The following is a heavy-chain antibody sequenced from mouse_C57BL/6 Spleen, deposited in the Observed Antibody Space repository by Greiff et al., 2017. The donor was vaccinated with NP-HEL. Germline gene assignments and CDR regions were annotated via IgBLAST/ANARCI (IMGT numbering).Heavy chain of an antibody. CDR3: ARSHYYGSSLYAMDY. CDR1: GYTFTDYY. D-gene: IGHD1-1*01. Sequence: EVQLQQSGPELVKPGASVKISCKASGYTFTDYYMNWVKQSHGKSLEWIGDINPNNGGTSYNQKFKGKATLTVDKSSSTAYMELSSLTSEDSAVYYCARSHYYGSSLYAMDYWGQGTSVTVSS. J-gene: IGHJ4*01. V-gene: IGHV1-26*01. CDR2: INPNNGGT.